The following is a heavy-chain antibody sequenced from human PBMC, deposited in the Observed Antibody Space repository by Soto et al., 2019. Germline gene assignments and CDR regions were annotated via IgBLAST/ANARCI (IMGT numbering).Heavy chain of an antibody. CDR3: ASSATTADYYYGMDV. Sequence: QVQLVQSGAEEKKPGASVKVSCKASGYTFTNYAMHWVRQAPGQRLEWMGWINAGNGNTKYSQKFQGRVTITRDTSASTAYMELSSLTFEDTAVYHCASSATTADYYYGMDVWGQGTTVTVSS. CDR2: INAGNGNT. V-gene: IGHV1-3*05. J-gene: IGHJ6*02. D-gene: IGHD1-26*01. CDR1: GYTFTNYA.